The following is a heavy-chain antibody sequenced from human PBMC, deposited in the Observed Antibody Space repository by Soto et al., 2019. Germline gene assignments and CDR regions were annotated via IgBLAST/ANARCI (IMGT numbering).Heavy chain of an antibody. D-gene: IGHD3-10*01. CDR2: IWYDGSNE. CDR3: ARALPPSMVRGFDY. Sequence: QVQLVESGGGVVQPGRSLTLSCAASGFIFSSYGMHWVRQAPGKGLEWVALIWYDGSNEYYIDSVKGRFTISRDDSRNTLSLQMNSLRPEDTAGYYWARALPPSMVRGFDYWGQGTLVTVSS. CDR1: GFIFSSYG. V-gene: IGHV3-33*01. J-gene: IGHJ4*02.